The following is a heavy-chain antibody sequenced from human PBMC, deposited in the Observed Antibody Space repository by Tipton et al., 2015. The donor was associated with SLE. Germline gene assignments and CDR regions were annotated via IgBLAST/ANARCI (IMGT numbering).Heavy chain of an antibody. J-gene: IGHJ6*03. CDR1: GGSISSYY. CDR3: ARGTVYPIFGYMDV. D-gene: IGHD3-3*01. CDR2: IYYSGST. V-gene: IGHV4-59*01. Sequence: GLVKPSETLSLTCTVSGGSISSYYWSWIRQPPGKGLEWIGYIYYSGSTNYNPSLKSRVTISVDTSKNQFSLKLSSVTAADTAVYYCARGTVYPIFGYMDVWGKGTTVTVSS.